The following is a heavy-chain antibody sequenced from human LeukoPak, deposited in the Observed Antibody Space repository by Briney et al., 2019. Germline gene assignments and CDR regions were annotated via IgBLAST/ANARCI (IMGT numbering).Heavy chain of an antibody. Sequence: PSETLSLTCAVYGGSFSGSYWSWIRQPPGKGLEWIGEINHSESTNYNPSLKSRVTVSVDTSKNQFSLELSSVTAADTAVYYCARVDYSSGWRFDYWGQGTLVTVSS. V-gene: IGHV4-34*01. CDR2: INHSEST. CDR1: GGSFSGSY. CDR3: ARVDYSSGWRFDY. J-gene: IGHJ4*02. D-gene: IGHD6-19*01.